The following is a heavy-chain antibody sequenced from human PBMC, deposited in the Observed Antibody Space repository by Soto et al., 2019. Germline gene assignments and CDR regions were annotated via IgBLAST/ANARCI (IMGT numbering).Heavy chain of an antibody. V-gene: IGHV1-18*01. CDR3: ARVARYSSSWYAGY. CDR1: GYTFTSYV. D-gene: IGHD6-13*01. J-gene: IGHJ4*02. Sequence: GASVKVSCKASGYTFTSYVISWVRQAPGQGLEWMGWISAYNGNTNYAQKLQGRVTMTTDTSTSTAYMELRSLRSDDTAVYYCARVARYSSSWYAGYWGQGTLVTVSS. CDR2: ISAYNGNT.